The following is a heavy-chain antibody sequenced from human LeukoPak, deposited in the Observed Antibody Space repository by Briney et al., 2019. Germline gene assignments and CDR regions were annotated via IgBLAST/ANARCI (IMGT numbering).Heavy chain of an antibody. Sequence: GGSLRLSCAASGFTVSSNYMSWVRQAPGKGLEWVSVIYSGGSTYYSDSVEGRFTISRDNSKNTLYPQMNSLRAEDTAVYYCATSLVVPAAIFLGMDVWGQGTTVTVSS. CDR3: ATSLVVPAAIFLGMDV. CDR2: IYSGGST. V-gene: IGHV3-53*01. J-gene: IGHJ6*02. CDR1: GFTVSSNY. D-gene: IGHD2-2*01.